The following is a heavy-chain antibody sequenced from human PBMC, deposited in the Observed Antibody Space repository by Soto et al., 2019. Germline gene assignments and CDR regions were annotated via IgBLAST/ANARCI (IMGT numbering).Heavy chain of an antibody. V-gene: IGHV1-8*01. J-gene: IGHJ6*02. D-gene: IGHD3-3*01. CDR1: GYTFTSYD. Sequence: ASVKVSCKASGYTFTSYDINWVRQATGQGLEWMGWMNPNSGNTGYAQKFQGRVTMTRNTSISTAYMELSSLRSEDTAVYYCARGHVRFLEWLSSPPYGMDVWGQGTTVTVSS. CDR2: MNPNSGNT. CDR3: ARGHVRFLEWLSSPPYGMDV.